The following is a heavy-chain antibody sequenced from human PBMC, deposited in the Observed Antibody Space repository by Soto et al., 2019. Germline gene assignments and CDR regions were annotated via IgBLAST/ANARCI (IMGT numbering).Heavy chain of an antibody. CDR1: GFSFSKYA. CDR3: AKDAVSGDGLWLVAD. CDR2: ITGSGSTI. J-gene: IGHJ4*02. Sequence: EVQLLESGGGLVQPGGSLRLSCAASGFSFSKYAMIWVRQAPGKGQEWVSGITGSGSTIEYAASVKGRFTISRDNSKNTVYMQMNSLRPEDTAMYYCAKDAVSGDGLWLVADWGQGTQVPVS. D-gene: IGHD2-21*02. V-gene: IGHV3-23*01.